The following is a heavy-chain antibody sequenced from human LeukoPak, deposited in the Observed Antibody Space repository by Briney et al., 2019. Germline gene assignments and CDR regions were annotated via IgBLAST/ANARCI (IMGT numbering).Heavy chain of an antibody. CDR3: ARGARLGAARPQYFDY. J-gene: IGHJ4*02. V-gene: IGHV4-59*01. D-gene: IGHD1-26*01. Sequence: PSETLSLTCTVSGDSISTNYWNWIRQPPGKGLEWIGYIYYSGSTNYNPSLKSRVIITIDTSMNQFSLRVTSVTAADTAVYYCARGARLGAARPQYFDYWGQGILVTVSS. CDR2: IYYSGST. CDR1: GDSISTNY.